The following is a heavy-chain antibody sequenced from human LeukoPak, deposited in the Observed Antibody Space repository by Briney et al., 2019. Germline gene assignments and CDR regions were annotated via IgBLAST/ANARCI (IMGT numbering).Heavy chain of an antibody. Sequence: GASVKVSCKVSGYTLTELSMHWVRQAPGKGLEWMGGFDPEDGETIYAQKFQGRVTMTEDTSTDTAYMELSSLRSEDTAVYYCATGTNIVATIIPDAFDIWGQGTMVTVSS. J-gene: IGHJ3*02. CDR2: FDPEDGET. CDR1: GYTLTELS. CDR3: ATGTNIVATIIPDAFDI. D-gene: IGHD5-12*01. V-gene: IGHV1-24*01.